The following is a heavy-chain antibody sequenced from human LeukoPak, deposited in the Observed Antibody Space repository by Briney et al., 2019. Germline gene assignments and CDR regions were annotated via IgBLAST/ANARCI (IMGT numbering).Heavy chain of an antibody. CDR3: AREYFDILTGYYYSMDV. D-gene: IGHD3-9*01. CDR2: INPSGGST. V-gene: IGHV1-46*01. J-gene: IGHJ6*02. Sequence: ASVKVSCKASGYTFTSYYMHWVRQAPGQGLEWMGIINPSGGSTSYAQKFQGRVTMTRDTSTSTVYMELSSLRSEDTAVYYCAREYFDILTGYYYSMDVWGQGTTVTVSS. CDR1: GYTFTSYY.